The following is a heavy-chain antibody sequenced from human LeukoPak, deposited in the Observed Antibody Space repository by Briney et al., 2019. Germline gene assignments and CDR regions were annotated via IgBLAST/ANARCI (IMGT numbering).Heavy chain of an antibody. J-gene: IGHJ4*02. V-gene: IGHV3-23*01. CDR2: ISGSGGST. D-gene: IGHD3-10*01. CDR1: GFTFSSYA. Sequence: GGSLRLSCAASGFTFSSYAMSWVRQAPGKGLEWVSAISGSGGSTYYADSVKGRFTISRDNSKNTLYLQMNSLRAEDTAVYYCAKDRGYYGSGSYLDYWGQGTLVTVSS. CDR3: AKDRGYYGSGSYLDY.